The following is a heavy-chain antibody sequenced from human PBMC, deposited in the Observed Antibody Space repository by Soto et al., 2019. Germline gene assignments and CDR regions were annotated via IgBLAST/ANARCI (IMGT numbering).Heavy chain of an antibody. Sequence: SETLSLTCTVSGGSISSYYWSWIRQPPGKGLEWIGYIYYSGSTNYNPSLKSRVTISVDTSKNQFSLKLSSVTAADTAVYYCASLPYGGNPFCLFDYWGQGTLVLVSS. V-gene: IGHV4-59*08. CDR1: GGSISSYY. CDR2: IYYSGST. CDR3: ASLPYGGNPFCLFDY. D-gene: IGHD4-17*01. J-gene: IGHJ4*02.